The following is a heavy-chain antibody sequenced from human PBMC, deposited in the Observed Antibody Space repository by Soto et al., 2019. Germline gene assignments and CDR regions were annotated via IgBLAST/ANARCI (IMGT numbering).Heavy chain of an antibody. CDR2: IIPKFGTT. CDR3: ARDGFPAALPFDY. J-gene: IGHJ4*02. Sequence: SVKVSCKASGYTFTSYAMHWVRLAPGQGLEWMGGIIPKFGTTNYAQKFRGRVTITADESTNTAYMELRSLRSDGTAVYYCARDGFPAALPFDYWGQGTLVTVSS. CDR1: GYTFTSYA. D-gene: IGHD2-2*01. V-gene: IGHV1-69*13.